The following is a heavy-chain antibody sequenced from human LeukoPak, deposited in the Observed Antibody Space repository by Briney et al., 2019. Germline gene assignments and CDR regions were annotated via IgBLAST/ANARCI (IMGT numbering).Heavy chain of an antibody. CDR1: GGSISSYY. Sequence: PSETLSLTCTVSGGSISSYYWSWIRQPPGKGLEWIGYIYYSGSTNYNPSLKSRVTISVDTSKNQFSLRLSSVTAADTAAYYCAGADYGDSYYFDYWGQGTLVTVSS. V-gene: IGHV4-59*01. CDR3: AGADYGDSYYFDY. CDR2: IYYSGST. D-gene: IGHD4-17*01. J-gene: IGHJ4*02.